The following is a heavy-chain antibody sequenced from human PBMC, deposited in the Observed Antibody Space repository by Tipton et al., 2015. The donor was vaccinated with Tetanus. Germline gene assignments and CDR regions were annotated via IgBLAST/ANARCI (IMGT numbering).Heavy chain of an antibody. V-gene: IGHV4-39*01. J-gene: IGHJ6*03. CDR2: IYRRETT. Sequence: TLSLTCTVSGDSIGRTSPYWGWIRQPPGKDLEWIGSIYRRETTYYNPSLKSRVTVSIYMSKNQFSLKLSSLTAADTAVYYCARSEQQLVRGYYYYYYMDVWGKGTTVTVSS. CDR1: GDSIGRTSPY. CDR3: ARSEQQLVRGYYYYYYMDV. D-gene: IGHD6-13*01.